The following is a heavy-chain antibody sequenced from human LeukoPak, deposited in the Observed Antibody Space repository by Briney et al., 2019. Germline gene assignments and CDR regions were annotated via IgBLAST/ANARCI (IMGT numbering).Heavy chain of an antibody. CDR2: ISTSSSTM. V-gene: IGHV3-48*01. D-gene: IGHD6-13*01. CDR3: ARDREKQQLPQFFYYYYMDV. J-gene: IGHJ6*03. Sequence: PGGSLRLSCAASGFTFSTYSMNWVRQAPGKGLEWASYISTSSSTMYYADSVKGRFTISRDNARNSLYLQMNSLRAEDTAVYYCARDREKQQLPQFFYYYYMDVWGKGTTVTVSS. CDR1: GFTFSTYS.